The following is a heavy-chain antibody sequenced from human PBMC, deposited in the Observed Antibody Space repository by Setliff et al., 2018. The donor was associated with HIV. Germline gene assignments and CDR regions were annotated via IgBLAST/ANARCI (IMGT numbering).Heavy chain of an antibody. J-gene: IGHJ4*02. D-gene: IGHD6-13*01. CDR3: ASDGYSSSWYVISGSFDY. V-gene: IGHV4-39*07. CDR1: GGFISSSSYY. Sequence: PSETLSPTCLVSGGFISSSSYYWGRIRQPPGKGMEWIGTVYYSGSTYYNPSLKTRVTLSVDTSENQFSLKLRSVTAADTAVYYCASDGYSSSWYVISGSFDYWGQGILVTVSS. CDR2: VYYSGST.